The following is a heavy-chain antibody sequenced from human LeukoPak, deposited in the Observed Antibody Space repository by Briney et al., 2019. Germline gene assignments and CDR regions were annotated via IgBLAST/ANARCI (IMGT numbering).Heavy chain of an antibody. Sequence: GGTLRLSCAASGFTFSSYGMSWVRQAPGKGLEWVSAISGSGGSTYYADSVKGRFTISRDNSKNTLYLQMNSLRAEDTAVYYCAKDFQWLVHYWGQGTLVTVSS. J-gene: IGHJ4*02. CDR3: AKDFQWLVHY. CDR1: GFTFSSYG. D-gene: IGHD6-19*01. V-gene: IGHV3-23*01. CDR2: ISGSGGST.